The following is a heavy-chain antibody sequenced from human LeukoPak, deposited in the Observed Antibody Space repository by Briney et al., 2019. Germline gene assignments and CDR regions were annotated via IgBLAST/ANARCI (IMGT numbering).Heavy chain of an antibody. D-gene: IGHD6-19*01. CDR1: GFTFGTYA. CDR3: AKLNIGWYEDY. Sequence: GGTLRLSCAASGFTFGTYAMTWVRQAPGKGLEWVSTISASGSNTYYADSVKGRFTISRDNSKNTLYVQMNSLRAEDTAVYYCAKLNIGWYEDYWGQGTLVTVSS. J-gene: IGHJ4*02. CDR2: ISASGSNT. V-gene: IGHV3-23*01.